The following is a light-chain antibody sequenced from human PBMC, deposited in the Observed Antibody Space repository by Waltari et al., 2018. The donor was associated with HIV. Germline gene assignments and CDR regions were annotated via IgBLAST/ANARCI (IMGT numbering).Light chain of an antibody. CDR3: QQYNNWPGIT. J-gene: IGKJ3*01. V-gene: IGKV3-15*01. Sequence: EILMTQSPATLSVSPGERATLSCRASQSINTNFAWYQQKPGQAPRLLIYGASTGATGVPARFSGSGSGTEFTLTISSLQSEDFAVYYCQQYNNWPGITFGPGTKVDIK. CDR2: GAS. CDR1: QSINTN.